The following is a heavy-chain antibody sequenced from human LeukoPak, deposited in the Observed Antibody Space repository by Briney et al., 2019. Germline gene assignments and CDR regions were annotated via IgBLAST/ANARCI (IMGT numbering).Heavy chain of an antibody. CDR3: ARNRYYYGSGNYGVPNWFDP. J-gene: IGHJ5*02. CDR1: GFSLSGYA. V-gene: IGHV4-59*01. CDR2: IYYSGST. Sequence: GSLRLSCAASGFSLSGYAMSWIRQPPGKGLEWIGYIYYSGSTNYKSSLKSRVTISVDTSKNQFSLKLSSVTAADTAVYYCARNRYYYGSGNYGVPNWFDPWGQGTLVTVSS. D-gene: IGHD3-10*01.